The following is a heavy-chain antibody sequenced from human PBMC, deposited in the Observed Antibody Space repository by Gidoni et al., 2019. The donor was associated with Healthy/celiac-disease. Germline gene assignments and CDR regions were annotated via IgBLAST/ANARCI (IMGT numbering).Heavy chain of an antibody. D-gene: IGHD5-12*01. V-gene: IGHV4-34*01. CDR3: ASRGKRYSGYDVRGLSDY. J-gene: IGHJ4*02. CDR2: INHSGST. Sequence: QVQLQQWGAGLLKPSEPLSLTCAVYGGSFRGYYWSWFRQPPGKGLEWIGEINHSGSTNYNPSLKSRVTIAVDTSKNQFSLKLSSVTAADTAVYYCASRGKRYSGYDVRGLSDYWGQGTLVTVSS. CDR1: GGSFRGYY.